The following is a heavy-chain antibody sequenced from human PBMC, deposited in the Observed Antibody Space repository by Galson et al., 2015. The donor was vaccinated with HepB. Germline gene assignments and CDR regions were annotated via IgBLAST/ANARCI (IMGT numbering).Heavy chain of an antibody. CDR2: IWYDGSNK. J-gene: IGHJ6*03. Sequence: SLRLSCAASGFTFSSYGMHWVRQAPGKGLEWVAVIWYDGSNKYYADSVKGRFTISRDNSKNTLYLQMNSLRAEDTAVYYCARVVGATTGYYYYYMDVWGKGTTVTVSS. V-gene: IGHV3-33*01. CDR3: ARVVGATTGYYYYYMDV. CDR1: GFTFSSYG. D-gene: IGHD1-26*01.